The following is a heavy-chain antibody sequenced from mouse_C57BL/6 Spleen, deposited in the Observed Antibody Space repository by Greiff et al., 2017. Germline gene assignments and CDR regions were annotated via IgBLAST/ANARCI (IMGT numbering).Heavy chain of an antibody. CDR1: GYTFTSYW. J-gene: IGHJ4*01. Sequence: QVQLQQPGTELVKPGASVKLSCKASGYTFTSYWMHWVKQRPGQGLEWIGNINPSNGGTNYNEKFKGKATLTVDKSSSTAYMQLSSLTSEDSAVYYSARYYYDYPYAMDYWGQGTSVTVSS. V-gene: IGHV1-53*01. CDR2: INPSNGGT. D-gene: IGHD2-4*01. CDR3: ARYYYDYPYAMDY.